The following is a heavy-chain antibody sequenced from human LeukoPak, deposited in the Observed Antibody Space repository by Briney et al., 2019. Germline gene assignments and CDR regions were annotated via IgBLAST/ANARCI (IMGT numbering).Heavy chain of an antibody. CDR3: ARLVAAAGFDY. CDR2: INTDGSTT. Sequence: TGGSLRLSCAASGFTFSSYWMHWVRQAPGKGLVWVSRINTDGSTTSYADSVKGRFTISRDNAKNTLYLQMNSLRAEDTAVYYCARLVAAAGFDYWGQGTLVTVSS. V-gene: IGHV3-74*01. J-gene: IGHJ4*02. CDR1: GFTFSSYW. D-gene: IGHD6-13*01.